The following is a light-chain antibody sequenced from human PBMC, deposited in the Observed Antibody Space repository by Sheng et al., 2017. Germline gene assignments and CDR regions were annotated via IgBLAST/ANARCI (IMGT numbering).Light chain of an antibody. CDR1: QSVSGD. CDR2: GAS. J-gene: IGKJ5*01. CDR3: QQYNKWPPIT. Sequence: ETVMTQSPATLSMSPGERVTLSCRASQSVSGDLAWYQQKPGQAPRLLIYGASTRATGIPARFSGSGSGTEFTLTISSLQSDDSAVYYCQQYNKWPPITFGQGTRLEIK. V-gene: IGKV3-15*01.